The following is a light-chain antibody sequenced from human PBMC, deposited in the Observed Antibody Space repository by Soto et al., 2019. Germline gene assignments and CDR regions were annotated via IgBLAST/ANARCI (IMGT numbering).Light chain of an antibody. Sequence: LTQPASVSGSPGQSITISCTRSSGSIASNYVQWYQQRPGSAPTTLIYEDDQRPSGVPDRFSGSIDRSSNSASLTISGLKTEDEADYYCQSYDSSNPVVFGGGTKLTVL. CDR1: SGSIASNY. CDR3: QSYDSSNPVV. V-gene: IGLV6-57*03. CDR2: EDD. J-gene: IGLJ2*01.